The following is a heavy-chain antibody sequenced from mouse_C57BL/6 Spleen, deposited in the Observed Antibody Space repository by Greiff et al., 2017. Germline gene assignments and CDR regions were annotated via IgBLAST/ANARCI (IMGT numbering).Heavy chain of an antibody. CDR2: INPNNGGT. CDR1: GYTFTDYN. V-gene: IGHV1-18*01. CDR3: ARSTAQATYFDV. D-gene: IGHD3-2*02. J-gene: IGHJ1*03. Sequence: VQLQQSGPELVKPGASVKIPCKASGYTFTDYNMDWVKQSHGKSLEWIGDINPNNGGTIYNQKFKGKATLTVDKSSSTAYMELRRLTSEDTAVYYCARSTAQATYFDVWGTGTTVTVSS.